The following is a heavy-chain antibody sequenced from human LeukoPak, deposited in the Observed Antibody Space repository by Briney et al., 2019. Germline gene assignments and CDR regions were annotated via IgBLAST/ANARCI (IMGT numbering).Heavy chain of an antibody. CDR2: INPNSGGT. D-gene: IGHD1-1*01. Sequence: ASVKVSCKASGYTFTGYYMHWVRQAPGQGLEWMGWINPNSGGTNYAQKFQGRVPMTRDTSISTAYMELSRLRSDDTAVYYCARDFSYWSGTDYWGQGTLVTVSS. CDR1: GYTFTGYY. CDR3: ARDFSYWSGTDY. V-gene: IGHV1-2*02. J-gene: IGHJ4*02.